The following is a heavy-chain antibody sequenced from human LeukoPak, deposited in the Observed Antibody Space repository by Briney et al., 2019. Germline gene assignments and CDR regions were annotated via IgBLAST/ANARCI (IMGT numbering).Heavy chain of an antibody. J-gene: IGHJ4*02. CDR3: ATGYPKRRPSDMLTVPLFDY. CDR2: ISGYNGNT. Sequence: GASVNVSCKTYGQTFSSYGFSWVRQAPGQGLEWMGWISGYNGNTKFEEKFQDRVTMTTDTSTNTAYMELRSLRSDDTATYYCATGYPKRRPSDMLTVPLFDYWGQGSLVIVSS. V-gene: IGHV1-18*01. D-gene: IGHD3-9*01. CDR1: GQTFSSYG.